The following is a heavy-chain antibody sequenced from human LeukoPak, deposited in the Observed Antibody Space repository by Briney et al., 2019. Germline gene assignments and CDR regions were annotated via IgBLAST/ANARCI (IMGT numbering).Heavy chain of an antibody. CDR3: ARDRGTTPGIYYGMDV. CDR1: GFSLNRLW. CDR2: IKQDGSEK. V-gene: IGHV3-7*03. D-gene: IGHD1-14*01. J-gene: IGHJ6*04. Sequence: GGSLRLSCVASGFSLNRLWKRWVRQAPGKGLEWVAAIKQDGSEKHYVDSVKGRTTISRDNAQNSLYLQINSLRVEDSAVYYCARDRGTTPGIYYGMDVWGKGTTVTVSS.